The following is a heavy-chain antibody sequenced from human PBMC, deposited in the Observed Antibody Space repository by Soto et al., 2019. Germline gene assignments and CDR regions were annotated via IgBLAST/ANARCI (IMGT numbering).Heavy chain of an antibody. Sequence: SETLSLTCTVSGGSISSYYWSWIRQPPGKGLEWIGYIYYSGSINYNPSLKSRVTISVDPSKNQFSLRLSSVTAADTAVYYCAKSLWDTSGWKTDYWGQGTLVTVSS. CDR1: GGSISSYY. D-gene: IGHD6-19*01. CDR2: IYYSGSI. J-gene: IGHJ4*02. CDR3: AKSLWDTSGWKTDY. V-gene: IGHV4-59*01.